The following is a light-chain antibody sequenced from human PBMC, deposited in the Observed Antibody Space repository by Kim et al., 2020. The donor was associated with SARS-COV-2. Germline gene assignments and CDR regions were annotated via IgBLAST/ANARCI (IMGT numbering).Light chain of an antibody. V-gene: IGLV1-47*01. J-gene: IGLJ3*02. CDR1: SSNIGENF. CDR2: RNS. Sequence: GQTVTISCSGSSSNIGENFVFWYQQLPGTAPKLLMYRNSQRPSGVPARFSGSKSGTSASLTISGLRSEDEADYYCASWDDSLSGSVFGGGTRLTVL. CDR3: ASWDDSLSGSV.